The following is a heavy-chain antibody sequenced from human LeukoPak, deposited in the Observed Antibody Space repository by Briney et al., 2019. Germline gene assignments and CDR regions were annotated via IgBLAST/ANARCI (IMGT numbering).Heavy chain of an antibody. CDR2: ISWNSGSI. CDR3: ARVAEGSADAFDI. J-gene: IGHJ3*02. V-gene: IGHV3-9*01. CDR1: GFTFDDYA. D-gene: IGHD1-14*01. Sequence: GGSLRLSCAASGFTFDDYAMHWVRQAPGKGLEWVSGISWNSGSIGYADSVKGRFTISRDNAKNSLYLQMNSLRAEDTAVYYCARVAEGSADAFDIWGQGTMVTVSS.